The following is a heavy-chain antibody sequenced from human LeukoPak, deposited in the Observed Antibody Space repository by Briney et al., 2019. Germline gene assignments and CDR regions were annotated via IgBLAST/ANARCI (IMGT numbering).Heavy chain of an antibody. CDR2: IVVGSGNT. Sequence: SVKVSCKASGFTFTSSAVRWVRQARGQRLEWIGWIVVGSGNTNYAQKFQERVTITRDMSTNTAYMELSSLRSEDTAVYYCAAGWLLPLDAFDIWGQGTMVTVSS. CDR3: AAGWLLPLDAFDI. D-gene: IGHD3-22*01. V-gene: IGHV1-58*01. J-gene: IGHJ3*02. CDR1: GFTFTSSA.